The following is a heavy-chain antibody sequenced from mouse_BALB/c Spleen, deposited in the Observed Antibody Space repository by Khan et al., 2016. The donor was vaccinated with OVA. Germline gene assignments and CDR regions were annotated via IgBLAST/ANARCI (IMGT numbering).Heavy chain of an antibody. CDR2: ISSGGDYT. J-gene: IGHJ3*01. Sequence: EVHLVESGGDLVKPGGSLKLSCAASGFTFSSYSMSWVRQTPDKRLEWVATISSGGDYTYYPDSVKGRFTISRDNAKNTLYLQMSSLKSEDTAMYYWASHVTGSLAYWGQGTLVTVSA. CDR1: GFTFSSYS. D-gene: IGHD4-1*01. V-gene: IGHV5-6*01. CDR3: ASHVTGSLAY.